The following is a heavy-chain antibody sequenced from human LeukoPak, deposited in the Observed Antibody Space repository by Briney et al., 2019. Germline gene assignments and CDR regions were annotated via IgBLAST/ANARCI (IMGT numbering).Heavy chain of an antibody. D-gene: IGHD1-26*01. V-gene: IGHV1-2*02. Sequence: ASVKVSCTASGYTFTGYYMHWVRQAPGQGLEWMGWINPNSGGTNYAQKFQGRVAMTRDTSISTAYMELSRLRSDDTAVYYCARGGRKVGATWGFDYWGQGTLVTVSS. J-gene: IGHJ4*02. CDR3: ARGGRKVGATWGFDY. CDR1: GYTFTGYY. CDR2: INPNSGGT.